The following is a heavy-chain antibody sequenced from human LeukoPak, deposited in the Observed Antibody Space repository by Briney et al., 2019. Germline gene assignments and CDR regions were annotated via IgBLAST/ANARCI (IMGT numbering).Heavy chain of an antibody. CDR3: AREAAGVDAFDI. V-gene: IGHV4-31*03. D-gene: IGHD6-13*01. CDR1: GGSISSGGYY. J-gene: IGHJ3*02. CDR2: IYYSGST. Sequence: SQTLSLTCTVSGGSISSGGYYWSWIRQHPGKGLEWIGYIYYSGSTYYNPSLKSRVTISVDTSKNQFSLKLSSVTAADTAVYYCAREAAGVDAFDIWGQGTMVTVSS.